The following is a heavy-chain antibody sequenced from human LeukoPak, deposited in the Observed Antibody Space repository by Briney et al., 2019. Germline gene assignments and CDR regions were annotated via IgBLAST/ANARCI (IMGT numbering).Heavy chain of an antibody. Sequence: GGSLRLPCAASGFTFRSYWMSWVRQAPGKGLEWVANIKQDGSETYYVDSVKGRFTISRDNAKNSLYLQMNSLRAEDTAMYYCARGRYSGTTYYFDYWGQGTLVTVSS. CDR1: GFTFRSYW. D-gene: IGHD5-12*01. J-gene: IGHJ4*02. CDR3: ARGRYSGTTYYFDY. V-gene: IGHV3-7*03. CDR2: IKQDGSET.